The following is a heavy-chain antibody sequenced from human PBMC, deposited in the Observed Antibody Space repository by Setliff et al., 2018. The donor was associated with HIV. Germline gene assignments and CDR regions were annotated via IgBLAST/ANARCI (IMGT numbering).Heavy chain of an antibody. Sequence: SETLSLTCAVYGGSFSGYYWSWIRQPPGKGLEWIGEIHYSGSTNYSPSLKSRVTISVDTSKNQFSLRLNSVIAADTAVYCCARKTEYYYDTSGFNPYAFDNWGQGTLVTVSS. CDR2: IHYSGST. CDR1: GGSFSGYY. J-gene: IGHJ4*02. CDR3: ARKTEYYYDTSGFNPYAFDN. D-gene: IGHD3-22*01. V-gene: IGHV4-34*01.